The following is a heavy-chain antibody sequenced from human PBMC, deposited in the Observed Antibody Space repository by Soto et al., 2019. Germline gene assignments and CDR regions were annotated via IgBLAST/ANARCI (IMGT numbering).Heavy chain of an antibody. CDR1: GFTFSSYA. CDR2: ISHDGSNK. Sequence: QVQLVESGGGVVQPGRSLRLSCAASGFTFSSYAMHWVRQAPGKGLEWVAVISHDGSNKYYADSVKGRFTISRDNSKNTLYLQMNSLRAEDTAVYYCARSGYSDAFDIWGQGTMVTVSS. D-gene: IGHD3-22*01. CDR3: ARSGYSDAFDI. J-gene: IGHJ3*02. V-gene: IGHV3-30-3*01.